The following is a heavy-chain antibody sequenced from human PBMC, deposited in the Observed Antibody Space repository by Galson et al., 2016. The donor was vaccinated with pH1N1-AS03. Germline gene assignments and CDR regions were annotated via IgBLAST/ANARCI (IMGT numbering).Heavy chain of an antibody. CDR3: AGQDYDDYYFNGMDV. J-gene: IGHJ6*02. D-gene: IGHD4-17*01. V-gene: IGHV1-18*04. CDR1: GYNFATYG. CDR2: IRLHRRGDT. Sequence: SVKVSCKASGYNFATYGVSWVRQAPGRGPEWMGWIRLHRRGDTHYAQNFRDRATMTMNTSTNIAYLELRALRSDDTAIYYCAGQDYDDYYFNGMDVWGQGTTVTVSS.